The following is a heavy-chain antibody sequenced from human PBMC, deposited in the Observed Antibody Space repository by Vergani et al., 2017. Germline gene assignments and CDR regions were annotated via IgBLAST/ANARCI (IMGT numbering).Heavy chain of an antibody. J-gene: IGHJ4*02. CDR1: GFTFSSYA. Sequence: EVQLLESGGGLVQPGGSLRLSCAASGFTFSSYAMSWVRPAPGKGLEWVSAISGSGGSTYYADSVKGRFTISRDNSKNTLYLQMNSLRAEDTAVYYCAKELPGKRIAAAGRVYWGQGTLVTVSS. D-gene: IGHD6-13*01. V-gene: IGHV3-23*01. CDR2: ISGSGGST. CDR3: AKELPGKRIAAAGRVY.